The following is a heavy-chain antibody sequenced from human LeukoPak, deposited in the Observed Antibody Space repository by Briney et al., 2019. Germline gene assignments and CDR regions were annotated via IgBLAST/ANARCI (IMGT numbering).Heavy chain of an antibody. CDR1: GYTFTSYA. D-gene: IGHD3-22*01. CDR3: ARGLDYYDSSDYSRAGESHFDY. V-gene: IGHV1-3*01. CDR2: INAGNGNT. Sequence: ASVKVSCKASGYTFTSYAMHWVRQAPGQRLEWMGWINAGNGNTKYSQKFQGRVTITRDTSASTAYMELSSLRSEDTAVYYCARGLDYYDSSDYSRAGESHFDYWGQGTLVTVSS. J-gene: IGHJ4*02.